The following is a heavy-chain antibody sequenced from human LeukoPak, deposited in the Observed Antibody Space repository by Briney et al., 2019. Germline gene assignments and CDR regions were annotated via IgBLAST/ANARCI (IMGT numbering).Heavy chain of an antibody. CDR1: GFTFSSYG. CDR3: ARRSSCSGGSCYSDPYFDY. CDR2: IGPSGAKT. Sequence: GGSLRLSCAASGFTFSSYGMNWVRQAPGKGLEWVSGIGPSGAKTYYADSVKGRFTISRDNPKNTVYLQMNSLRAEDTAVYYCARRSSCSGGSCYSDPYFDYWGQGTLVTVSS. D-gene: IGHD2-15*01. J-gene: IGHJ4*02. V-gene: IGHV3-23*01.